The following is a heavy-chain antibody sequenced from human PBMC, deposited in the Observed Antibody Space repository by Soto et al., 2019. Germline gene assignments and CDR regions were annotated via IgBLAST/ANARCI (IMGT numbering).Heavy chain of an antibody. CDR2: INHSGST. V-gene: IGHV4-34*01. D-gene: IGHD6-13*01. CDR3: ARGGYSGLSY. CDR1: GGSFSGYY. J-gene: IGHJ4*02. Sequence: QVQLQQWGAGLLKPSETLSLTCAVYGGSFSGYYWSWIRQSPGKGLEWIGEINHSGSTNYNPSLKSRCTSAVDTPKSQFSLKLGFVTAAGTAVYSCARGGYSGLSYWGQGTLVTVSS.